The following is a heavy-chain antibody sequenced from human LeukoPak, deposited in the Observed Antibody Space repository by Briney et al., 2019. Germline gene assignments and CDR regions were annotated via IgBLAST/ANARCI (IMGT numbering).Heavy chain of an antibody. D-gene: IGHD6-6*01. V-gene: IGHV1-69*05. CDR1: GGTFSSYA. CDR2: IIPIFGTA. J-gene: IGHJ4*02. Sequence: ASVKVSCKASGGTFSSYAIGWVRQAPGQGLEWMGRIIPIFGTANYAQKFQGRVTITTDESTSTAYMELSSLRSEDTAVYYCAREYSSSSGYQDYWGQGTLVTVSS. CDR3: AREYSSSSGYQDY.